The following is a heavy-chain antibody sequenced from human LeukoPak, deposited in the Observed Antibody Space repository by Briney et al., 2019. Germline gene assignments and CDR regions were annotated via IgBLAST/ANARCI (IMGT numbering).Heavy chain of an antibody. CDR3: ASGTYTHYYFDY. CDR2: IYYGGST. D-gene: IGHD1-26*01. V-gene: IGHV4-59*01. Sequence: SETLSLTCSVSGGSIRRYYWSWIRQPPGKGLEWIGDIYYGGSTNYNPSLKSRVTIAVDTSKNQFSLKLSSVTAADTAVYYCASGTYTHYYFDYWGQGTLVTVSS. J-gene: IGHJ4*02. CDR1: GGSIRRYY.